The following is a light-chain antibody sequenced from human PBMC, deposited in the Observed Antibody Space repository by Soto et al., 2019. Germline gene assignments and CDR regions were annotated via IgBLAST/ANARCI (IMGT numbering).Light chain of an antibody. J-gene: IGKJ1*01. CDR2: WAS. CDR1: QSVLYRSSNKNY. Sequence: DIVRTRSPDSLTVSLGERAIINCKSSQSVLYRSSNKNYLAWYQQKPGQPPKLLIYWASTRESGVPDRFSGRGSGTDFTLTISSLQAEDVAVYYCQQYYRPWTFGQGTKVEIK. V-gene: IGKV4-1*01. CDR3: QQYYRPWT.